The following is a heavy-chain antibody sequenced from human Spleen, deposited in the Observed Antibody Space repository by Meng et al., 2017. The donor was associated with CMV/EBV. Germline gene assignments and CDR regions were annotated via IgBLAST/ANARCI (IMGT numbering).Heavy chain of an antibody. CDR1: GYTFTGYY. Sequence: ASVKVSCKASGYTFTGYYMHWVRQAPGQGLEWMGWINPNSGGTNYAQKFQGRVTMTRDTPISTAYMELSRLRSDDTAVYYCAREGGDSSSHSGGMDVWGQGTTVTVSS. V-gene: IGHV1-2*02. CDR2: INPNSGGT. CDR3: AREGGDSSSHSGGMDV. J-gene: IGHJ6*02. D-gene: IGHD6-6*01.